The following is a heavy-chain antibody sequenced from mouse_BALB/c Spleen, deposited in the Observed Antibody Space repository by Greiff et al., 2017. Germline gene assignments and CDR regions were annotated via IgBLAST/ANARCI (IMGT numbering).Heavy chain of an antibody. D-gene: IGHD1-1*01. V-gene: IGHV5-6-3*01. CDR2: INSNGGST. J-gene: IGHJ3*01. Sequence: EVHLVESGGGLVQPGGSLKLSCAASGFTFSSYGMSWVRQTPDKRLELVATINSNGGSTYYPDSVKGRFTISRDNAKNTLYLQMSSLKSEDTAMYYCAREYYGNWGQGTLVTVSA. CDR3: AREYYGN. CDR1: GFTFSSYG.